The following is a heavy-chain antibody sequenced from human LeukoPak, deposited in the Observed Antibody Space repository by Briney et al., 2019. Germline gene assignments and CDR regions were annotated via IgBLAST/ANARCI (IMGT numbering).Heavy chain of an antibody. CDR3: ARDFPGIAVAGTRPLDY. CDR1: GFTVSSNY. J-gene: IGHJ4*02. CDR2: IYSGGST. D-gene: IGHD6-19*01. V-gene: IGHV3-53*01. Sequence: GGSLRLSCAASGFTVSSNYMGWARQAPGKGLEWVSVIYSGGSTYYADSVKGRFTISRDISKNTLYLQMNSLRAEDTAVYYCARDFPGIAVAGTRPLDYWGQGTLVTVSS.